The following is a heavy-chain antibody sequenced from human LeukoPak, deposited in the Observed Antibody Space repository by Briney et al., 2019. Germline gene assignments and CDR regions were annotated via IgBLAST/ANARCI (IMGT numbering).Heavy chain of an antibody. V-gene: IGHV1-18*01. CDR1: GYTFTSYG. CDR2: ISAYNGNT. CDR3: ARESSGYFIDAFDI. J-gene: IGHJ3*02. Sequence: GASVKVSCKASGYTFTSYGISWVRQAPGQGLEWMGWISAYNGNTNYAQKLQGRVTMTTDTSTSTAYMELSSLRSEDTAVYYCARESSGYFIDAFDIWGQGTMVTVSS. D-gene: IGHD3-22*01.